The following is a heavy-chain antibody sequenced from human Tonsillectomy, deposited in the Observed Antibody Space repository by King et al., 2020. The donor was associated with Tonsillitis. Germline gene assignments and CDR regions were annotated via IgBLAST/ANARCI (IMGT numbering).Heavy chain of an antibody. CDR1: GFTFSSYA. V-gene: IGHV3-23*04. CDR2: ISGSGGSP. Sequence: QLVQSGGGLVQPGGSLRLSCAASGFTFSSYAMNWVRQAPGKGLEWVSSISGSGGSPDYADSVKGRFTISRDNSKNTLDLQMSSLRAEDTAVYYCAKVWGYEGFYYYGMDVWGQGTTVTVSS. D-gene: IGHD3-16*01. J-gene: IGHJ6*02. CDR3: AKVWGYEGFYYYGMDV.